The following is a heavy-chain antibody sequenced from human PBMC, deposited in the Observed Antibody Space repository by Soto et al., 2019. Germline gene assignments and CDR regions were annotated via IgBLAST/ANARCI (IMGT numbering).Heavy chain of an antibody. CDR3: AKYQPMTQPRPYLDY. Sequence: EVPLLESGGDLIQPGGSLRLSCAASGFTFSSYAMSWVRQAPGKGLGWVSAISSSGVSTFYADSVKGRFTISRDNSRNTLYLQMNSLRAEDTAIYYCAKYQPMTQPRPYLDYWGQGTLVTVSS. D-gene: IGHD3-22*01. V-gene: IGHV3-23*01. CDR1: GFTFSSYA. CDR2: ISSSGVST. J-gene: IGHJ4*02.